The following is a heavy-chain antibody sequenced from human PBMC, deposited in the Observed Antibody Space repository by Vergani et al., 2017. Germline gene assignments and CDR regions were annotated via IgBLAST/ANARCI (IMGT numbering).Heavy chain of an antibody. CDR3: AKDISGWSEYYDYYYGMDV. J-gene: IGHJ6*02. Sequence: EVQLVESGGVVVQPGGSLRLSCAASGFTFDDYTMHWVRQAPGKGLEWVSLISWDGGSTYYADSVKGRFTISRDNSKNSLYLQMNSLRTEDTALYYCAKDISGWSEYYDYYYGMDVWGQGTTVTVSS. D-gene: IGHD6-19*01. CDR1: GFTFDDYT. CDR2: ISWDGGST. V-gene: IGHV3-43*01.